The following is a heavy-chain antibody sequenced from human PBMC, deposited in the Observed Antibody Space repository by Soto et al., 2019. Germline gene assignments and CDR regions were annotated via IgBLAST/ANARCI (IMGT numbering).Heavy chain of an antibody. CDR3: ARVGYCSGGSCYSGSHLPYYYGMDV. J-gene: IGHJ6*02. V-gene: IGHV3-48*03. CDR2: ISSSGSTI. Sequence: EVQLVESGGGLVQPGGSLRLSCAASGFTFSSYEMNWVRQAPGKGLEWVSYISSSGSTIYYADSVKGRFTISRDNAKNSLYLQMNSLRAKDTAVYYCARVGYCSGGSCYSGSHLPYYYGMDVWGQGTTVTVSS. D-gene: IGHD2-15*01. CDR1: GFTFSSYE.